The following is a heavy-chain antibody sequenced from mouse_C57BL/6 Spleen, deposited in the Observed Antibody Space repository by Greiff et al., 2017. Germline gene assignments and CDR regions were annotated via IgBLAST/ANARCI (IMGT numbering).Heavy chain of an antibody. V-gene: IGHV5-12*01. CDR2: ISNGGGST. D-gene: IGHD1-1*01. CDR3: ARRVYYYGSSYEDWYFDV. Sequence: EVMLVESGGGLVQPGGSLKLSCAASGFTFSDYYMYWVRQTPEKRLEWVAYISNGGGSTYYPDTVKGRFTISRDNAKNTLYLQMSRLKSEDTAMYYCARRVYYYGSSYEDWYFDVWGTGTTVTVSS. CDR1: GFTFSDYY. J-gene: IGHJ1*03.